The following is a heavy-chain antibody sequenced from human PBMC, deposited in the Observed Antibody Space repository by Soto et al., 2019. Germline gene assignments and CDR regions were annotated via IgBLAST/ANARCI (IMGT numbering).Heavy chain of an antibody. CDR2: ISTDNGDT. J-gene: IGHJ4*02. Sequence: QVQLVQSGPEVGEPGASVKVSCKTSGYAFTTFGISWVRQAPGQGLEWMGWISTDNGDTKYAQKLQGRVTMTTDTSTTTAHMELKSVSSDDTAVYYCAREYCSSGRCYNPDYWGQGTLVTVSS. CDR3: AREYCSSGRCYNPDY. D-gene: IGHD2-15*01. CDR1: GYAFTTFG. V-gene: IGHV1-18*01.